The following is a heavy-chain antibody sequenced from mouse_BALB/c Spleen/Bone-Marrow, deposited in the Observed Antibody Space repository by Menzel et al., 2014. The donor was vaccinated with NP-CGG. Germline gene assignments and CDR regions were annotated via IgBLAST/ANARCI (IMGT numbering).Heavy chain of an antibody. D-gene: IGHD1-1*01. CDR3: TKVLRSFAY. CDR2: IRLKSNNYAT. Sequence: VQLKESGGGLVQPGGSMKLSCVASGFTFSNYWMNWVRQSPEKGLEWVAEIRLKSNNYATHYAESVKGRFTISGDDSKSSVYLQMNNLRAEDTGIYYCTKVLRSFAYWGQGTLVTVSA. J-gene: IGHJ3*01. V-gene: IGHV6-6*02. CDR1: GFTFSNYW.